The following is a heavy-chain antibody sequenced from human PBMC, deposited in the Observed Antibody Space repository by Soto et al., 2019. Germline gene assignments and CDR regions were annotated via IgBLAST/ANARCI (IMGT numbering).Heavy chain of an antibody. CDR1: GFTFSSYI. J-gene: IGHJ4*02. Sequence: PGGSLRLSCAASGFTFSSYIMNWVRQAPGKGLEWVSSISSSSSYIYYADSVKGRFTISRDNAKNSLYLQMNSLRAEDTAVYYCARGGAGTFDYWGQGTLVTVSS. CDR2: ISSSSSYI. V-gene: IGHV3-21*01. D-gene: IGHD6-13*01. CDR3: ARGGAGTFDY.